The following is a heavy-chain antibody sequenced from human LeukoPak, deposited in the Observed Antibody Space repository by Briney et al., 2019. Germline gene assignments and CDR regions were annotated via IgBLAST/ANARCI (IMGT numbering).Heavy chain of an antibody. D-gene: IGHD5-12*01. CDR2: ISSSSSYI. CDR3: ARDTSGSFYYYMDV. CDR1: GFTFSSYS. J-gene: IGHJ6*03. Sequence: GGSLRLSCAASGFTFSSYSMNWVRQAPGKGLEWVSSISSSSSYIYYADSVKGRFTISRDNAKNSLYLQMNSLRAEDTAVYYCARDTSGSFYYYMDVWGKGTTVTASS. V-gene: IGHV3-21*01.